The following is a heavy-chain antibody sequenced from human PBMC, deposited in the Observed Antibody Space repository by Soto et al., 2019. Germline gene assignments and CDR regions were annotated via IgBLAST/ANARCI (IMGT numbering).Heavy chain of an antibody. CDR1: GYTFTSYG. D-gene: IGHD6-19*01. CDR3: ARVLVYSSGWLLDY. CDR2: ISAYNGNT. J-gene: IGHJ4*02. Sequence: ASVKVSCKASGYTFTSYGISWLRQSPGQGLEWMGWISAYNGNTNYAQKLQGRVTMTTDTSTSTAYMELRSLRSDDTAVYYCARVLVYSSGWLLDYWGQGTLVTVSS. V-gene: IGHV1-18*01.